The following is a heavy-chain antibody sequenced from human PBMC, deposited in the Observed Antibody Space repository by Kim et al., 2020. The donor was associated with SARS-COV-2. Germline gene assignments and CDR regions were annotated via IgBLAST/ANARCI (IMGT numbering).Heavy chain of an antibody. V-gene: IGHV1-18*01. CDR2: ISAYNGNT. CDR1: GYTFTSYG. J-gene: IGHJ3*02. Sequence: ASVKVSCKASGYTFTSYGISWVRQAPGQGLEWVGWISAYNGNTNYAQKLQGRVTMTTDTSTSTAYMELRSLRSDDTAVYYCARGYGRGGPTYGAFDIWGQGTMVTVSS. CDR3: ARGYGRGGPTYGAFDI. D-gene: IGHD1-1*01.